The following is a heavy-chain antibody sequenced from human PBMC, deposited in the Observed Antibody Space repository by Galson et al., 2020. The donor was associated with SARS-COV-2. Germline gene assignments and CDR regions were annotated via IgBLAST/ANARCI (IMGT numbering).Heavy chain of an antibody. CDR1: AFTFGAYG. CDR3: AKDPRHCSGGNCYFDY. V-gene: IGHV3-30*02. D-gene: IGHD2-15*01. Sequence: GGSLRLSCVGSAFTFGAYGMHWVRQAPGKGLEWVAFIQFDGSKTYYADSVKGRFTISRDNSNSTLYLQMNSLKPDDTAVYYCAKDPRHCSGGNCYFDYWGQGTLITVSS. CDR2: IQFDGSKT. J-gene: IGHJ4*02.